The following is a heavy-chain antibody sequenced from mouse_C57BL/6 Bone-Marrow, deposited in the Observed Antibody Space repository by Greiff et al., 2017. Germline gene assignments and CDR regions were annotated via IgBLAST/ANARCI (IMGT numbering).Heavy chain of an antibody. CDR1: GYTFTDYY. J-gene: IGHJ3*01. D-gene: IGHD1-1*01. V-gene: IGHV1-76*01. CDR3: ARHGSSYDWFAY. Sequence: VQLQQSGAELVRPGASVKLSCKASGYTFTDYYINWVKQRPGQGLEWIARIYPGSGNNYYNEKFKGKATLTAEKSSSTAYMQLSRLTTEDSAVYFSARHGSSYDWFAYWGQGTLVTVSA. CDR2: IYPGSGNN.